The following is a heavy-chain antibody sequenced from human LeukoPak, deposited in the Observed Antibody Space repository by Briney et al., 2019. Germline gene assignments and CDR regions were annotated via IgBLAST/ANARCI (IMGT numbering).Heavy chain of an antibody. Sequence: PGGSLRLSCAASGYTFTGYYMHWVRQAPGQGLEWMGWINPNSGGTNYAQKFRGRVTMTRDTSISTAYMELSRLRSDDTAVYYCARDIGYYGSGSYYAPNYFDYWGQGTLVTVSS. CDR2: INPNSGGT. V-gene: IGHV1-2*02. D-gene: IGHD3-10*01. CDR3: ARDIGYYGSGSYYAPNYFDY. J-gene: IGHJ4*02. CDR1: GYTFTGYY.